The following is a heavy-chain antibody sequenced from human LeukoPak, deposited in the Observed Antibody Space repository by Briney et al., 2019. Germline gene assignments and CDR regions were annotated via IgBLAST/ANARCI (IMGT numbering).Heavy chain of an antibody. CDR2: ISSSGSTI. CDR3: ATQHTLWSPLDC. V-gene: IGHV3-48*03. D-gene: IGHD3-10*01. CDR1: GFTFSSYE. Sequence: GGSLRLSCAASGFTFSSYEMNWVRQAPGKGLEWVSYISSSGSTIYHADSVKGRFTISRDNAKNSLNLQMNSLRAEDTAVYYCATQHTLWSPLDCWGQGTLVTVSS. J-gene: IGHJ4*02.